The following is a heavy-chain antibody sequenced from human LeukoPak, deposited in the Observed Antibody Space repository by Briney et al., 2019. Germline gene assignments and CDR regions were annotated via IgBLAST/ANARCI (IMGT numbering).Heavy chain of an antibody. CDR2: INPNSGGT. D-gene: IGHD1-26*01. CDR1: GYTFTASY. CDR3: ATSWWELRYFDY. J-gene: IGHJ4*02. Sequence: ASVKVSCKASGYTFTASYIHWVRQAPGQGLEWMGWINPNSGGTNYAQKFQGRVTMTRDTSISTAYMELSRLRSDDTAVYYCATSWWELRYFDYWGQGTLVTVSS. V-gene: IGHV1-2*02.